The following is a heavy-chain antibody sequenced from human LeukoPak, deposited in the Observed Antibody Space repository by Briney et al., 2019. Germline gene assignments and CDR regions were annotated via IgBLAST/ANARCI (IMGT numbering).Heavy chain of an antibody. D-gene: IGHD3-10*01. Sequence: ASVKVSCKASGYTFTSYAMHWVRQAPGQRLEWMEWINAGNGNTKYSQEFQGRVTITRDTSASTAYMELSSLRSEDMAVYYCARANYYYGSGREYNWFDPWGQGTLVTVSS. V-gene: IGHV1-3*03. CDR3: ARANYYYGSGREYNWFDP. CDR2: INAGNGNT. J-gene: IGHJ5*02. CDR1: GYTFTSYA.